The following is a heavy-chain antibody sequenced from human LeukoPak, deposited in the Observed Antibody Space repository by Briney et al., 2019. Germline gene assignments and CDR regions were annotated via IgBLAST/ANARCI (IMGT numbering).Heavy chain of an antibody. CDR2: IYYSGST. V-gene: IGHV4-59*08. CDR3: AKHFLVDSALDY. Sequence: SETLSLTCTVSGVSISSYYWSWIRQPPRKGLEWIGYIYYSGSTNYNPSLKSRVTMSLETSTIQFSLKLSSVTAADTAVYYCAKHFLVDSALDYWGQGTLVTVSS. D-gene: IGHD5-18*01. CDR1: GVSISSYY. J-gene: IGHJ4*02.